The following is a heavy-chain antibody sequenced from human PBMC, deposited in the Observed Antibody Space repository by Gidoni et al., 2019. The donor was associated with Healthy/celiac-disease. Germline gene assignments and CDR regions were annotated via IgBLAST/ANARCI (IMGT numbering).Heavy chain of an antibody. D-gene: IGHD2-21*01. CDR2: FVPEDGET. J-gene: IGHJ5*02. V-gene: IGHV1-24*01. CDR3: ATCLWPYNWFDH. Sequence: QFQLVQSGAEGKRPEASVKISCKVSGSALTELSMHWVRQAPGKGLEWMGGFVPEDGETIYAQKFKGRVTMPEDTSTDTAYMWLSSLRSEDTAVYYCATCLWPYNWFDHWGRGTLVTVSS. CDR1: GSALTELS.